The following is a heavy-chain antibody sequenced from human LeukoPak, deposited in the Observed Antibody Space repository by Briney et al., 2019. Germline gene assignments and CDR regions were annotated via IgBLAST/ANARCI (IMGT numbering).Heavy chain of an antibody. D-gene: IGHD5-12*01. CDR1: GFTFSSYW. Sequence: PGGSLRLSCAASGFTFSSYWISWVRQAPGKGLEWVANIKQDGSEKYYVDSVKGRFTISRDNAKNSLYLQMNSLRAEDTAVYYCARGLDIVATNHNPFDYWGQGTLVTVSS. CDR2: IKQDGSEK. J-gene: IGHJ4*02. CDR3: ARGLDIVATNHNPFDY. V-gene: IGHV3-7*01.